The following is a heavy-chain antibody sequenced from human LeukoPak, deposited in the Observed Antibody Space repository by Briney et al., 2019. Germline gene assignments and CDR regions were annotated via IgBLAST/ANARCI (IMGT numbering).Heavy chain of an antibody. CDR3: ARDISDDY. V-gene: IGHV3-11*06. J-gene: IGHJ4*02. Sequence: GRFTISRDNAKNSLYLQMNSLRAEDTAVYYCARDISDDYWGQGTLVTVSS. D-gene: IGHD1-26*01.